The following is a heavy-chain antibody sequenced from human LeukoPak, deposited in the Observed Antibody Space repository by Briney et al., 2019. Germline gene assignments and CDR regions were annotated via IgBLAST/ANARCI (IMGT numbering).Heavy chain of an antibody. CDR3: ARSAEHCNNGVCFTDYYMDV. D-gene: IGHD2-8*01. CDR1: GYTFSSSY. V-gene: IGHV1-2*06. CDR2: INPNSGDT. J-gene: IGHJ6*03. Sequence: ASVKVSCKASGYTFSSSYIHWVRQAPGQGLEWLGRINPNSGDTNYAQNLHSRVTMTRDTSITTAYMELNSLTSDDTAVYFCARSAEHCNNGVCFTDYYMDVWGKGTTVTVSS.